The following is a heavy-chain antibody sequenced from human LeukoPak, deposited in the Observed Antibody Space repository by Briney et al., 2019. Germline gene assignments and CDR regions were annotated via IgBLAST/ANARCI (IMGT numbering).Heavy chain of an antibody. J-gene: IGHJ4*02. CDR1: GFTFSSYW. V-gene: IGHV4-34*01. CDR2: INHSGST. CDR3: ARGPLPAKPISFDY. Sequence: GSLRLSCAASGFTFSSYWMSWIRQPPGKGLEWVGEINHSGSTNYNPSLKSRGTISVDTSKNQFSLKLSSVTAADTAVYYCARGPLPAKPISFDYWGQGTLVTVSS. D-gene: IGHD1-14*01.